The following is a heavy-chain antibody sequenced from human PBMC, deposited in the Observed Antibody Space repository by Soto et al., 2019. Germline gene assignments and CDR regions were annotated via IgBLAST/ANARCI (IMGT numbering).Heavy chain of an antibody. D-gene: IGHD3-3*01. CDR2: ISADGGRQ. J-gene: IGHJ4*02. V-gene: IGHV3-30-3*01. CDR3: ARDPRQGYDTDYWYFDY. Sequence: GWSLRLSCASSVFPFNTYSVHWVRQAPGKGLEWLAVISADGGRQYYADSVKGRFTISRDNSKYTLYLQMNSLRTEDTAVYYCARDPRQGYDTDYWYFDYWGQGTLVTVSS. CDR1: VFPFNTYS.